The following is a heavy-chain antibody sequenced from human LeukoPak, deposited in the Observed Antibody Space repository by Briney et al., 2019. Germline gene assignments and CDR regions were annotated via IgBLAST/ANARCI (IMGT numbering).Heavy chain of an antibody. CDR1: GGSFSGYY. V-gene: IGHV4-59*01. Sequence: SETLSLTCAVYGGSFSGYYWSWIRQPPGKGLEWIGYIYYGGSTNYNPSLKSRVTISVDTSKNQFSLKLSSVTAADTAVYYCARGRGYYDSSGNFDYWGQGTLVTVSS. CDR3: ARGRGYYDSSGNFDY. J-gene: IGHJ4*02. D-gene: IGHD3-22*01. CDR2: IYYGGST.